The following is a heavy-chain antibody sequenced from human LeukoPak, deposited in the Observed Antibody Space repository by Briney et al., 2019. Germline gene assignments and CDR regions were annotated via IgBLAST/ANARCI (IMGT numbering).Heavy chain of an antibody. CDR1: GGSFSGYY. D-gene: IGHD2-15*01. J-gene: IGHJ5*02. CDR2: INHSGNT. CDR3: ARTKDDCSGGSCYFFRFDP. Sequence: SETLSLTCAVYGGSFSGYYWGWIRQPPGKGLEWIGEINHSGNTNYNPSLKSRVTISVDTSKNQFSLKLSSVTAADTAVYYCARTKDDCSGGSCYFFRFDPWGQGTLVTVSS. V-gene: IGHV4-34*01.